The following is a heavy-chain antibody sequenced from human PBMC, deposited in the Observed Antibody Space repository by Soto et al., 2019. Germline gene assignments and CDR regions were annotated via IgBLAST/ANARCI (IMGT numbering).Heavy chain of an antibody. CDR2: IDPSDSYT. D-gene: IGHD6-19*01. V-gene: IGHV5-10-1*01. Sequence: ESLKISGKGSGYSFTSYWISWVRQMPGKGLEWMGRIDPSDSYTNYSPSFQGHVTISADKSISTAYLQWSSLKASDTAMYYCARGSRPGIAVAGFLQAPWGQGTLVTVSS. CDR3: ARGSRPGIAVAGFLQAP. CDR1: GYSFTSYW. J-gene: IGHJ5*02.